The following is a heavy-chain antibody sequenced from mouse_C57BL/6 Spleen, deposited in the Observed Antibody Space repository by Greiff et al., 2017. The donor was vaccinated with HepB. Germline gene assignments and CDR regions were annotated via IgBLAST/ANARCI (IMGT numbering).Heavy chain of an antibody. CDR3: ARWLPYAMDY. J-gene: IGHJ4*01. CDR2: INYDGSST. V-gene: IGHV5-16*01. CDR1: GFTFSDYY. Sequence: EVQLVESEGGLVQPGSSMKLSCTASGFTFSDYYMAWVRQVPEKGLEWVANINYDGSSTYYLDSLKSRFIISRDNAKNILYLQMSSLKSEDTATYYCARWLPYAMDYWGQGTSVTVSS. D-gene: IGHD2-2*01.